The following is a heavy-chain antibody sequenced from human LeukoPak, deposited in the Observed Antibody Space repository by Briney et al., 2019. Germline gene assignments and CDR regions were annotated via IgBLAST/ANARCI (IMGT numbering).Heavy chain of an antibody. V-gene: IGHV1-69*04. Sequence: SVKVSCKASGGTFSSYAISWVRQAPGQGLEWMGRIIPILGIANYAQKFQGRVTITADKSTSTAYMELSSLRSEDTAVYYCARDPAYYYDSSGYAFDIWGQGTMVTVSS. CDR2: IIPILGIA. J-gene: IGHJ3*02. D-gene: IGHD3-22*01. CDR1: GGTFSSYA. CDR3: ARDPAYYYDSSGYAFDI.